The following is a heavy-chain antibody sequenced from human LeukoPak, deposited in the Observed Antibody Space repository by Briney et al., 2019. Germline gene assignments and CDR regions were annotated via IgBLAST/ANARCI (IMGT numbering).Heavy chain of an antibody. CDR3: ARGTGDSSGYYSVDPGDYGMDV. D-gene: IGHD3-22*01. J-gene: IGHJ6*02. CDR2: IYHSGST. CDR1: GGSFSGYY. V-gene: IGHV4-34*01. Sequence: SETLSLTCAVYGGSFSGYYWSWIRQPPGKGLEWIGEIYHSGSTNYNPSLKGRVTISVDKSKNQFSLKLSSVTAADTAVYYCARGTGDSSGYYSVDPGDYGMDVWGQGTTVTVSS.